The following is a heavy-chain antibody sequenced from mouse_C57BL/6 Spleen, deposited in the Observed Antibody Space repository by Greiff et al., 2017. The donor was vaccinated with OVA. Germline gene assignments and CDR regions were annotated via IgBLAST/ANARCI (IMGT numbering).Heavy chain of an antibody. D-gene: IGHD1-1*01. Sequence: EVQGVESGGDLVKPGGSLKLSCAASGFTFSSYGMSWVRQTPDKRLEWVATISSGGSYTYYPDSVKGRFTISRDNAKNTLYLQMSSLKSEDTAMYYCARDGPWFAYWGQGTLVTVSA. J-gene: IGHJ3*01. CDR3: ARDGPWFAY. CDR1: GFTFSSYG. CDR2: ISSGGSYT. V-gene: IGHV5-6*01.